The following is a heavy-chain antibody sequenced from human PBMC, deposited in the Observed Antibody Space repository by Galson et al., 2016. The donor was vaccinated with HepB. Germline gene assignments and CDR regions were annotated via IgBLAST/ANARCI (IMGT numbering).Heavy chain of an antibody. V-gene: IGHV4-34*01. CDR1: GGFFNSYS. J-gene: IGHJ2*01. CDR2: VTHTGNT. CDR3: AREDWYFDV. Sequence: SETLSLTCSVYGGFFNSYSWSWIRQPPGKGLEWIGEVTHTGNTNYNPSLESRLTMAIDTSKNQFSLRLRSVTAADTAVYYCAREDWYFDVWGRGTQVTVSS.